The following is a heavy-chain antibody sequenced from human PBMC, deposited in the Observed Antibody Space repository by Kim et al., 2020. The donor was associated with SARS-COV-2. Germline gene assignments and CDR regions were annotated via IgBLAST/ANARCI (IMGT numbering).Heavy chain of an antibody. Sequence: SETLSLTCAVSSVSIRDDNWWSWVRQTPGEGLEWIGEISHSGITNYNPSLKSRFTISLDQSKNPFSLNLSSVTAADTAVYYCAGEGNRVWRGDAFVLWG. CDR3: AGEGNRVWRGDAFVL. D-gene: IGHD2-21*01. V-gene: IGHV4-4*02. CDR2: ISHSGIT. J-gene: IGHJ3*01. CDR1: SVSIRDDNW.